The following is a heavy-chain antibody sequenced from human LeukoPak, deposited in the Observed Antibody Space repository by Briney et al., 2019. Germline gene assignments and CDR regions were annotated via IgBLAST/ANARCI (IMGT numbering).Heavy chain of an antibody. Sequence: ASVKVSCKASGGTFSSYAISWVRQAPGQGLEWMGWISAYNGNTNYAQKLQGRVTMTTDTSTSTAYMELRSLRSDDTAVYYCATLTTSDYWGQGTLVTVSS. CDR2: ISAYNGNT. V-gene: IGHV1-18*01. D-gene: IGHD4/OR15-4a*01. J-gene: IGHJ4*02. CDR1: GGTFSSYA. CDR3: ATLTTSDY.